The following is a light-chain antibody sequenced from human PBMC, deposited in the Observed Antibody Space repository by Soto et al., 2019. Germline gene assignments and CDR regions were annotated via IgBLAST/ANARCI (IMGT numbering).Light chain of an antibody. J-gene: IGLJ1*01. CDR3: SSYTISSPRDV. Sequence: QSVLTQPASVSGSPGQSITISCTGTSSDVGAYNYVSWYQQHPGKAPKLMIYDVSNRPSGVSSRFSGSKSGNTASLTISGLQAEDEADYYCSSYTISSPRDVFGAGTKVTVL. CDR2: DVS. V-gene: IGLV2-14*01. CDR1: SSDVGAYNY.